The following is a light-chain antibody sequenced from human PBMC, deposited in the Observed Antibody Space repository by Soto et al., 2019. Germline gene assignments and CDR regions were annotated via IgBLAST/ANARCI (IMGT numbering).Light chain of an antibody. J-gene: IGKJ1*01. Sequence: EIVLTQSPATLSVSPWERATLSCRASQSINSNLAWYQQKPGQAPRLLIYGASTRATGIPARFSGSGSGTDFTLTISSLQSEDFAVYYCQQYNNWPPWWTFGQGTRWIS. CDR2: GAS. CDR3: QQYNNWPPWWT. V-gene: IGKV3D-15*01. CDR1: QSINSN.